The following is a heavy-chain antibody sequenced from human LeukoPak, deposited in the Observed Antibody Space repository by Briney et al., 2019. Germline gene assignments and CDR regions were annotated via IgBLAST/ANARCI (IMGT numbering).Heavy chain of an antibody. CDR3: ARDGRDYGAFDI. D-gene: IGHD3-16*01. CDR1: GFTFSSSA. J-gene: IGHJ3*02. V-gene: IGHV3-23*01. CDR2: ISNNGGYT. Sequence: GGSLRLSCAASGFTFSSSAMSWVRQAPGKGLEWVSAISNNGGYTYYADSVQGRFTISRDNAKNSLYLQMNSLRAEDTAVYYCARDGRDYGAFDIWGQGTMVTVSS.